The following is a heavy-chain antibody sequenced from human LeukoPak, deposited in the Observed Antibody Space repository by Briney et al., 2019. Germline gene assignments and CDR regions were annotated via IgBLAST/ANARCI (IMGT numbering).Heavy chain of an antibody. Sequence: PGGSLRLSCAASGFTFSSYAMSWVRQAPGKGLEWVSAISGSGGSTYYADSVKGRFTISRDNSKNTLYLQMNSLRAEDTAVYYCAKDQGGWLRLGGGFDYWGQGTLVTVSS. CDR3: AKDQGGWLRLGGGFDY. V-gene: IGHV3-23*01. CDR1: GFTFSSYA. CDR2: ISGSGGST. D-gene: IGHD5-12*01. J-gene: IGHJ4*02.